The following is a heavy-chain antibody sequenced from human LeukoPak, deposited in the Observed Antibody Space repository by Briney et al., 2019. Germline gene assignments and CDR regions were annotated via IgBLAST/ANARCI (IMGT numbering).Heavy chain of an antibody. V-gene: IGHV3-23*01. J-gene: IGHJ5*01. CDR2: INANSGTT. D-gene: IGHD6-19*01. Sequence: GGSLRLSCAASGFAFNVYAMSWLRQPPGKGLEWVSTINANSGTTSYAASVRGRFSISRDNSKSTLYLQLSTLRADDTATYYCAKPISGGLAVTADWFHPWGQGTLVVVSS. CDR1: GFAFNVYA. CDR3: AKPISGGLAVTADWFHP.